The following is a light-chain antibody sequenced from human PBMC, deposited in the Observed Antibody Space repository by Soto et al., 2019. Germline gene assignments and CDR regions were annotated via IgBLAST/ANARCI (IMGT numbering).Light chain of an antibody. CDR1: SGSIASNY. CDR3: QSYDSSNQV. J-gene: IGLJ1*01. V-gene: IGLV6-57*04. Sequence: NFMLTQPHSVSGSPGKTVTISCTRSSGSIASNYVQWYQQRPGSAPTTVIYEDNQRPSGVPDRFSGSIDSSSNSASLTISGLTTEDEADYYCQSYDSSNQVFGTGTKLTVL. CDR2: EDN.